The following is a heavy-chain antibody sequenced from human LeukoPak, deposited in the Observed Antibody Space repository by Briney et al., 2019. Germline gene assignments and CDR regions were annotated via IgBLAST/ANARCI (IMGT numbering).Heavy chain of an antibody. Sequence: PGGSLRLSCVISGFTFSNYEMNWVRQAPGKGLEWVSYISSSGDTIYYADSVKGRFTISRDNAKNSLYLQMNSLRAEDTAVYYCARGRTYYDYVWGSSLDYWGQGTLVTVSS. V-gene: IGHV3-48*03. D-gene: IGHD3-16*01. CDR3: ARGRTYYDYVWGSSLDY. CDR1: GFTFSNYE. J-gene: IGHJ4*02. CDR2: ISSSGDTI.